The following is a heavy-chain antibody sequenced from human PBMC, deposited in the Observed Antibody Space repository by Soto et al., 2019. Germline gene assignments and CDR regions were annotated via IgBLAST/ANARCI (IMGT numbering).Heavy chain of an antibody. CDR2: IYHSGGT. D-gene: IGHD1-1*01. Sequence: ASETLSLTCAVSGGSISSGGDSWNWIRQPPGKGLEWIGYIYHSGGTLYNPSLKSRVTISVDKSKNQFSLKLSSVTAADTAVYYCARDQLEGNWFDPWGQGTLVTVSS. CDR1: GGSISSGGDS. CDR3: ARDQLEGNWFDP. V-gene: IGHV4-30-2*01. J-gene: IGHJ5*02.